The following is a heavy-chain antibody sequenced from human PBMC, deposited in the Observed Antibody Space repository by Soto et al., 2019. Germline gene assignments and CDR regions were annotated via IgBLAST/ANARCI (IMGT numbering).Heavy chain of an antibody. V-gene: IGHV1-69*10. D-gene: IGHD3-9*01. CDR3: ARAGTGYCTTQPPGSYYHHGMDV. Sequence: SVKVSCKASGGTFNKFDFSGVRQSPLQGLEWMGGIIPLFGVTNYAQQFRGRVTITTDKDTTTAYMELSSLRSDDTAVFYCARAGTGYCTTQPPGSYYHHGMDVWGQGTTVTVSS. CDR2: IIPLFGVT. CDR1: GGTFNKFD. J-gene: IGHJ6*02.